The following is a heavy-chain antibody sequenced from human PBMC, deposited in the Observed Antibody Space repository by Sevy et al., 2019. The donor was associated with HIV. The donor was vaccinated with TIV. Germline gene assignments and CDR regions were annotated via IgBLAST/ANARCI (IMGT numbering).Heavy chain of an antibody. CDR3: AGVASPYYDSSGDLIREYYFDS. Sequence: SETLSLICTVSGGPISSHYWSWIRQTPGKGLEWIGYFYYTGITNYNPSLKSRVTMSADTSTNRVSLKLSSVTAADTAVYYCAGVASPYYDSSGDLIREYYFDSWGQGTPVTVSS. D-gene: IGHD3-22*01. V-gene: IGHV4-59*11. J-gene: IGHJ4*02. CDR2: FYYTGIT. CDR1: GGPISSHY.